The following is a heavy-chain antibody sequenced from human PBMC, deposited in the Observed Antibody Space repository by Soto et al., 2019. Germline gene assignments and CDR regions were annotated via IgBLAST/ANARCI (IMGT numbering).Heavy chain of an antibody. CDR1: GFTFSSYA. CDR3: AKDGSITIFGVVITAPKYNWFDP. CDR2: ISGSGGST. Sequence: GGSLRLSCAASGFTFSSYAMSWVRQAPGKGLEWVSAISGSGGSTYYADSVKGRFTISRDNSKNTLYLQMNSLRAEDTAVYYCAKDGSITIFGVVITAPKYNWFDPWGQGTLVTVYS. V-gene: IGHV3-23*01. J-gene: IGHJ5*02. D-gene: IGHD3-3*01.